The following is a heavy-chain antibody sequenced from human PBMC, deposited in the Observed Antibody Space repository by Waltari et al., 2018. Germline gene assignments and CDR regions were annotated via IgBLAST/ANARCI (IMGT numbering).Heavy chain of an antibody. CDR1: GFIFTTYA. CDR2: ISKDGSNE. J-gene: IGHJ4*02. V-gene: IGHV3-30*04. Sequence: QVQLVESGGGVVQPGRSLRLSCAASGFIFTTYAIHWARQAPGKGREWVAGISKDGSNEDYADSVKGRFTISRDNSRNTLSLQMNSLETEDAAVYFCAREVGVAAGTGFDFGGQGTLVTVSA. D-gene: IGHD6-19*01. CDR3: AREVGVAAGTGFDF.